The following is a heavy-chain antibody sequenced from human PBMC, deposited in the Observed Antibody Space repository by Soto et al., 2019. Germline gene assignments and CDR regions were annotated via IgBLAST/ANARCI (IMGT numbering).Heavy chain of an antibody. CDR1: GGSISSGGYY. J-gene: IGHJ6*02. Sequence: SETLSLTCTVSGGSISSGGYYWSWIRQHPGKGLEWIGYIYYSGSTYYNPSLKSRVTISVDTSKNQFSLKLSSVTAADTAVYYCARDPRAATYYGMDVWGQGTTVTVSS. D-gene: IGHD6-25*01. CDR2: IYYSGST. V-gene: IGHV4-31*03. CDR3: ARDPRAATYYGMDV.